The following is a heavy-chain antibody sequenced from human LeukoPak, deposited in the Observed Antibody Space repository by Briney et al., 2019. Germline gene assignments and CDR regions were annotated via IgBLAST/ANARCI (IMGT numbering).Heavy chain of an antibody. D-gene: IGHD3-3*01. CDR1: GYTFTSYG. J-gene: IGHJ6*02. V-gene: IGHV1-18*01. CDR2: ISAYNGNT. Sequence: GASVKVSCKASGYTFTSYGISWVRQAPGQGLEWMGWISAYNGNTNYAQKLQGRVTMTTDTSTSTAYMELRSLRSDDTAVYYCARDRTIFGVVSFGMDVWGQGTTVTVSS. CDR3: ARDRTIFGVVSFGMDV.